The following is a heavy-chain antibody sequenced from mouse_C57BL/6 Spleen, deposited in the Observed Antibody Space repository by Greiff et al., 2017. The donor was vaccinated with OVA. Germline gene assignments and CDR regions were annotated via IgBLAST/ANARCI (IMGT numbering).Heavy chain of an antibody. J-gene: IGHJ2*01. V-gene: IGHV2-9-1*01. D-gene: IGHD2-4*01. CDR2: IWPGGGT. CDR1: GFSLTSYA. CDR3: AKKGYDYAFDY. Sequence: VQLVESGPGLVAPSQSLSITCTVSGFSLTSYAISWVRQPPGKGLEWLGVIWPGGGTNYNSALKSRLSISKDYSKSQVLLKMNSLQTDDTAGYYSAKKGYDYAFDYWGKGTTLTVAS.